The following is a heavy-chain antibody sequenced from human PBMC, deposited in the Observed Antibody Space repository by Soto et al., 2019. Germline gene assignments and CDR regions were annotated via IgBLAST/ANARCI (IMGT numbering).Heavy chain of an antibody. J-gene: IGHJ4*01. CDR2: ISSGSGYI. Sequence: EVQLVESGGGLVKPGGSLRLSCAASGFTFSDYSMNWARQAPGKGLEWVASISSGSGYIHYAASVKGRFTISRDNAENSLYLQMNSLRAEDSGTYYCAKNQGPTGSYVASDYWGHGTLVTVSS. CDR1: GFTFSDYS. V-gene: IGHV3-21*06. CDR3: AKNQGPTGSYVASDY. D-gene: IGHD1-26*01.